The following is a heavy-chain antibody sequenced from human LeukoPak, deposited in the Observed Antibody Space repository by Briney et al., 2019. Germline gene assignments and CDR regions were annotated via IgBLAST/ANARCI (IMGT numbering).Heavy chain of an antibody. CDR3: ARDNDYGDPDY. CDR2: ISSSDSTI. CDR1: GYIFSSYE. J-gene: IGHJ4*02. V-gene: IGHV3-48*03. D-gene: IGHD4-17*01. Sequence: GGSLRLSCAPSGYIFSSYEVNWVPDAPGKGLEWVSYISSSDSTISYADSVRGRFTISRDNAENSLYLQMNSLRAEDTAVYYCARDNDYGDPDYWGQGTLVTVSS.